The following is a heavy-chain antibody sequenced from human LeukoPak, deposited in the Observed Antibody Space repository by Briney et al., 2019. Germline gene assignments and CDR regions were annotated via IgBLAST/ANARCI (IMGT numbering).Heavy chain of an antibody. CDR2: IRSKTNNYAT. Sequence: PGGSLRLSCAASGFTFSGSDIHWVRQASGKGLEWVGHIRSKTNNYATADAASVKGRFTFSRDDSKNTVYIQMNSLKTEDTAVYYCTRHNYDRSGYGAFDIWGQGTMVTVSS. CDR3: TRHNYDRSGYGAFDI. J-gene: IGHJ3*02. V-gene: IGHV3-73*01. CDR1: GFTFSGSD. D-gene: IGHD3-22*01.